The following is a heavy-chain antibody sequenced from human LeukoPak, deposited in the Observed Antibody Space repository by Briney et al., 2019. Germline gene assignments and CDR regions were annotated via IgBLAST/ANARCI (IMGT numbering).Heavy chain of an antibody. CDR2: SSSSSSSI. Sequence: GGSLRLSCTASGFTFSIYNMTWVRQAPGKGLEWVSYSSSSSSSIYYADSVKGRFTMSRDNDKNSLYMQMNSLRAEDTAVYYCAKDRRGSLDYWGQGTLVTVSS. CDR3: AKDRRGSLDY. V-gene: IGHV3-48*01. J-gene: IGHJ4*02. CDR1: GFTFSIYN. D-gene: IGHD2-15*01.